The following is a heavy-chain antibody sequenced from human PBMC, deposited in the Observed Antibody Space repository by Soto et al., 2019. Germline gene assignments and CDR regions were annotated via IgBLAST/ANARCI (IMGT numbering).Heavy chain of an antibody. Sequence: VSVEASSKASGYPFTSLYIHLVRQAPGQGLEWMGIINPSGGSTSYAQKFQGRVTMTRDTSTSTVYMELSSLRSEDTAVYYCARVRRSSGYYYGYWGQGTTVTVSS. J-gene: IGHJ4*02. D-gene: IGHD3-22*01. CDR2: INPSGGST. V-gene: IGHV1-46*01. CDR3: ARVRRSSGYYYGY. CDR1: GYPFTSLY.